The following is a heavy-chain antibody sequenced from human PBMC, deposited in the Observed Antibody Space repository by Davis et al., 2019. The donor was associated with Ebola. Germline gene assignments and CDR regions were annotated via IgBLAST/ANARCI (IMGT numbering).Heavy chain of an antibody. CDR3: ARFSWDILTGYVVSAFDI. J-gene: IGHJ3*02. Sequence: GGSLRLSCAASGFTFSSYWMSWVRQAPGKGLEWVANIKQDGSEKYYVDSVKGRFTISRDNAKNSLYLQMNSLRAEDTAVYYCARFSWDILTGYVVSAFDIWGQGTMVTVSS. V-gene: IGHV3-7*01. CDR2: IKQDGSEK. D-gene: IGHD3-9*01. CDR1: GFTFSSYW.